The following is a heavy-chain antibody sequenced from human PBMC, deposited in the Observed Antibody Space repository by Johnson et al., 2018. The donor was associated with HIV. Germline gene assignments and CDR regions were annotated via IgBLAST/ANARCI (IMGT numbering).Heavy chain of an antibody. D-gene: IGHD6-6*01. CDR1: GFTFSSYA. CDR2: ISGSGDST. Sequence: VLLVESGGGLVQPGGSLRLSCAASGFTFSSYAMSWVRQAPGKGLEWVSGISGSGDSTYYADSVKGRFTISRDNSKNTLFLQMNSLRAEDTAVYYCARGGQLVAFDIWGQGTMVTVSS. J-gene: IGHJ3*02. CDR3: ARGGQLVAFDI. V-gene: IGHV3-23*04.